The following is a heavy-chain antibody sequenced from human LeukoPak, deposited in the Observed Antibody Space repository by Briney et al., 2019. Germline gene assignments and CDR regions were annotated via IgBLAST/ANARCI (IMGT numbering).Heavy chain of an antibody. D-gene: IGHD2-15*01. CDR2: IYPGDSDT. V-gene: IGHV5-51*01. Sequence: PGESLKISCKGSGYSFTSYWIGWVRQMPGKGLEWMGIIYPGDSDTRYSPSFQGQVTISADKSISTAYLQWSSLKASDTAMYYCARHGACSGGSCYGASGLFANRHRSYYYYGMDVWGQGTTVTVSS. CDR3: ARHGACSGGSCYGASGLFANRHRSYYYYGMDV. J-gene: IGHJ6*02. CDR1: GYSFTSYW.